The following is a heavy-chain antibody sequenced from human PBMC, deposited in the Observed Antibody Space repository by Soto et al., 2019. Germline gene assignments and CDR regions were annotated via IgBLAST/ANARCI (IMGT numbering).Heavy chain of an antibody. D-gene: IGHD4-17*01. CDR2: IYYSGST. J-gene: IGHJ6*02. CDR3: ARDNRGDYYYYGMDV. CDR1: GGSISSGGYY. V-gene: IGHV4-31*03. Sequence: QVQLQESGPGLVKPSQTLSLTCTVSGGSISSGGYYWSWIRQHPGKGLEWIGYIYYSGSTYYNPSLKSRVTISVDTSKNQFSLKLSSVTAADTAVYYCARDNRGDYYYYGMDVWGQGTTVTVSS.